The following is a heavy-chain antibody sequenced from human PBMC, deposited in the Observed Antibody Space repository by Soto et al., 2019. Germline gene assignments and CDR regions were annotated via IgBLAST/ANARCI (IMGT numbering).Heavy chain of an antibody. J-gene: IGHJ6*02. Sequence: ASVKVSCTASGYSFTSYGISWVRQAPGQGLEWMGWISAYNGNKKYAQKLQGRVTMTTETSTSTAYMELKSLRSDDTAVYYCARIGESGYDYGHYYDGMDVWGQGTTVTVSS. CDR2: ISAYNGNK. CDR1: GYSFTSYG. CDR3: ARIGESGYDYGHYYDGMDV. V-gene: IGHV1-18*01. D-gene: IGHD5-12*01.